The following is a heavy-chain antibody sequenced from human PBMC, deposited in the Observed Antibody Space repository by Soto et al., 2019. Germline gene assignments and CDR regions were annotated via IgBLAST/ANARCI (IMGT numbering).Heavy chain of an antibody. Sequence: GGSLRLSCVASGFTFNNYGMHWVRQAPGKGLEWVVVISFDGRNTYYLDSVKGRFTISRDNSKNALYLEMTSLRADDTAIYYCVKQSGSGSYFHVGSGGHFDPWGQGTLVTVSS. CDR2: ISFDGRNT. V-gene: IGHV3-30*18. J-gene: IGHJ5*02. CDR3: VKQSGSGSYFHVGSGGHFDP. D-gene: IGHD3-10*01. CDR1: GFTFNNYG.